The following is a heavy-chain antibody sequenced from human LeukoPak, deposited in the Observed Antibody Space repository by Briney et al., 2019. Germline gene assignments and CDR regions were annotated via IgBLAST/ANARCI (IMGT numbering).Heavy chain of an antibody. CDR3: AKDWRRIVVVGPITRHGNYMDV. Sequence: PGRSLRLSCAASGFTFSSHDMHWVRQAPGKGLVWVSHVNSDGSGTDYADSVKGRFTISRDNSKNTLYLQMNSLRPEDTAVYYCAKDWRRIVVVGPITRHGNYMDVWGKGTTVTISS. V-gene: IGHV3-74*01. D-gene: IGHD2-15*01. CDR1: GFTFSSHD. CDR2: VNSDGSGT. J-gene: IGHJ6*03.